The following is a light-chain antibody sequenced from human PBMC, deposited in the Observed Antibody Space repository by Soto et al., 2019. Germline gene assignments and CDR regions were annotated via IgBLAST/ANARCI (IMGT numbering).Light chain of an antibody. J-gene: IGKJ5*01. V-gene: IGKV1-12*01. CDR1: QGISSW. Sequence: IHITQSPSSLSSSVGDIVTITCRSIQGISSWLAWYQQKPGKAPKLLIYAASSLQSGVPSRFSGSGSGTDFTLTISSLQAEDFATYYCKQANSCPFTSGQGTRLEIK. CDR2: AAS. CDR3: KQANSCPFT.